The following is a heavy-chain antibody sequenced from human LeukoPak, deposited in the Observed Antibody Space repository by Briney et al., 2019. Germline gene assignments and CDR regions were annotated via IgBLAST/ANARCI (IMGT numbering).Heavy chain of an antibody. CDR1: GFSFSNFA. J-gene: IGHJ4*02. CDR3: VREDTPATANY. CDR2: IRNSGAIT. D-gene: IGHD2-21*02. Sequence: GGSLRLSCAVSGFSFSNFAMSWVRQAPGKGLVWVSAIRNSGAITYYADSVRGRFTIFRDNSKNMLFLQMSSLRAGDTAVYYCVREDTPATANYWGQGTLVTISS. V-gene: IGHV3-23*01.